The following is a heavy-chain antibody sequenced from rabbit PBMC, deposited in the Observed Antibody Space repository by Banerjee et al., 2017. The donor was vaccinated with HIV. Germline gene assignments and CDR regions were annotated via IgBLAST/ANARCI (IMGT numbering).Heavy chain of an antibody. Sequence: QEQLEESGGGLVKPEGSLTLTCKASGFSFSDKAVMCWVRQAPGKGLEWIACINVVTGKALYASWAKGRFTFSRTSSTTVTLQMTSLTAADTATYFCVRDSIMGYAGYGYANLWGPGTLVTVS. J-gene: IGHJ4*01. D-gene: IGHD6-1*01. CDR3: VRDSIMGYAGYGYANL. V-gene: IGHV1S45*01. CDR2: INVVTGKA. CDR1: GFSFSDKAV.